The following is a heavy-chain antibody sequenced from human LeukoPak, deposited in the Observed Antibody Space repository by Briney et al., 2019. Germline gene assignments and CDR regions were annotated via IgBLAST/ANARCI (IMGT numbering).Heavy chain of an antibody. J-gene: IGHJ4*02. D-gene: IGHD3-10*01. CDR1: GFSFRFYS. Sequence: GGSLRLSCAASGFSFRFYSMNWVRQTPGKGLEWISYMTSSSKTAYYADSVKGRFTISRDNAKNSLYLQMNSLRDEDTAVYYSVRAITLLTEPFFDYWGRGTLVAVSS. V-gene: IGHV3-48*02. CDR2: MTSSSKTA. CDR3: VRAITLLTEPFFDY.